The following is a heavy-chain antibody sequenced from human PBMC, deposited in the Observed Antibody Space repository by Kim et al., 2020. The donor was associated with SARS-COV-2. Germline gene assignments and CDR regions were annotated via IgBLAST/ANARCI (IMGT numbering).Heavy chain of an antibody. CDR1: GGTFSSYA. V-gene: IGHV1-69*13. CDR2: IIPIFGTA. Sequence: SVKVSCKASGGTFSSYAISWVRQAPGQGLEWMGGIIPIFGTANYAQKFQGRVTITADESTSTAYMELSSLRSEDTAVYYCARITPLNYYDSSGLLCWGQGTLVTVSS. CDR3: ARITPLNYYDSSGLLC. J-gene: IGHJ4*02. D-gene: IGHD3-22*01.